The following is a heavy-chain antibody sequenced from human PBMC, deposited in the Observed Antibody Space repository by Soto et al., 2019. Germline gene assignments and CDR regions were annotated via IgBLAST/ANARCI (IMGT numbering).Heavy chain of an antibody. Sequence: PGWSLGLSCASSGFTVSSNYMSWVRQDPGKGLQWVSIIYSGGTAYYADSVKGRFTISRHDSKNTLYLQMNSLRAEDTAVYYCSRAAWGLWFGYMDVWGKGTTVTVSS. D-gene: IGHD3-10*01. V-gene: IGHV3-53*04. J-gene: IGHJ6*03. CDR2: IYSGGTA. CDR1: GFTVSSNY. CDR3: SRAAWGLWFGYMDV.